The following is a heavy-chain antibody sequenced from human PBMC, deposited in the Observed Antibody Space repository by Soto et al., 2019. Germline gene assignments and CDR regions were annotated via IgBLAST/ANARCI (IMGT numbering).Heavy chain of an antibody. Sequence: PGESLKISCQGSGYSFIDYWIGWVRQVPGKGLEWMGVIYPGDSDTRYSPSFQGQVTISADKSISTAYLRWSSLKASDTAMYYCARTSAAGKYYYGMDVWGQGTTVTVSS. V-gene: IGHV5-51*01. D-gene: IGHD6-13*01. CDR1: GYSFIDYW. J-gene: IGHJ6*02. CDR3: ARTSAAGKYYYGMDV. CDR2: IYPGDSDT.